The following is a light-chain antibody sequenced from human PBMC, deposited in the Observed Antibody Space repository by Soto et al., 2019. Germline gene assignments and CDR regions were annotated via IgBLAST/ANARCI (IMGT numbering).Light chain of an antibody. CDR2: AAS. CDR3: QQYNSYSPLT. Sequence: LSASVGDRVTITCRASQTIISGLLAWYQQKPGKAPKLLIYAASSLQSGVPSRFSGSGSGTEFTLTISSLQPDDFATYYCQQYNSYSPLTFGGGTKVDI. J-gene: IGKJ4*01. CDR1: QTIISGL. V-gene: IGKV1-5*01.